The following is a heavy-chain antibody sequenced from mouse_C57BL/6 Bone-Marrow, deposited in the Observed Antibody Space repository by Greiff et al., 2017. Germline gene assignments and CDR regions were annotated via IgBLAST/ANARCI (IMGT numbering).Heavy chain of an antibody. CDR2: ISDGGSYT. Sequence: EVQLVESGGGLVKPGGSLKLSCAATGFTFSSYALSWVRQTPETRLEWVATISDGGSYTYYPDNVKGRFTISRDNAKNNLYLQLSHLKSEYTAMYYCARSLTSLLGDYWGQGTSGTVSS. D-gene: IGHD4-1*01. J-gene: IGHJ4*01. CDR3: ARSLTSLLGDY. V-gene: IGHV5-4*01. CDR1: GFTFSSYA.